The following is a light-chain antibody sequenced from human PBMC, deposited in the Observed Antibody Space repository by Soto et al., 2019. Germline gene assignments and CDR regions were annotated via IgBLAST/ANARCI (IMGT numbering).Light chain of an antibody. Sequence: VLTQSPGTLSLSPGERATLSCRASQSVTSSYLAWYQQKPGQAPRLLIFSASKRVTAIPDRFSGSGSGTDFTPTTSGLEPEDPAVYNFHLYGTSPPVAFGQGTRLEIK. V-gene: IGKV3-20*01. CDR2: SAS. J-gene: IGKJ2*01. CDR1: QSVTSSY. CDR3: HLYGTSPPVA.